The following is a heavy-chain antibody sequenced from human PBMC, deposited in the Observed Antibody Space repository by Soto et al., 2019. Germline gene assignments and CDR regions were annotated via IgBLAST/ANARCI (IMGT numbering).Heavy chain of an antibody. V-gene: IGHV3-23*01. D-gene: IGHD3-3*01. CDR2: ISGSGGTT. Sequence: EVQVLESGGALVQPGGSLRLSCAASGFTFSNYAMSWVRQAPGKGLEWVSSISGSGGTTYYADSVKGRLTLSRDNSKNTLYLQMNSLRVEDTAVYYCAKNNIGYYLDYWGQGTLVTVSS. J-gene: IGHJ4*02. CDR3: AKNNIGYYLDY. CDR1: GFTFSNYA.